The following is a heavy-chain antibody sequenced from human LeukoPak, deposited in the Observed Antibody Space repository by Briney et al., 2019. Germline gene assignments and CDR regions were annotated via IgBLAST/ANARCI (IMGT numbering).Heavy chain of an antibody. Sequence: KASETLSLTCAVYGGPFSGYYWSWIRQPPGKGLEGIGEINHSGSTNYNPSLKSRVTISVDTSKNQFSLKLSSVTAADTAVYYCARVAAAGYYYYGMDVWGQGTTVTVSS. D-gene: IGHD6-13*01. CDR3: ARVAAAGYYYYGMDV. V-gene: IGHV4-34*01. CDR2: INHSGST. J-gene: IGHJ6*02. CDR1: GGPFSGYY.